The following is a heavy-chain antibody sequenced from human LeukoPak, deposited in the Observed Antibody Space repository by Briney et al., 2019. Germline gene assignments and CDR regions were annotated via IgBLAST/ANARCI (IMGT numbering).Heavy chain of an antibody. CDR1: GGSISSYY. D-gene: IGHD2-2*01. J-gene: IGHJ5*02. CDR2: IYYSGST. Sequence: PSETLSLTCTVSGGSISSYYWSWIRQPPGKGLEWIGYIYYSGSTNYNPSLKSRVTISVDTSKNQFSLKLSSVTAADTAVYYCARAVGYCSSTNCPPYQYNWFDPWGQGTLVTVSS. V-gene: IGHV4-59*01. CDR3: ARAVGYCSSTNCPPYQYNWFDP.